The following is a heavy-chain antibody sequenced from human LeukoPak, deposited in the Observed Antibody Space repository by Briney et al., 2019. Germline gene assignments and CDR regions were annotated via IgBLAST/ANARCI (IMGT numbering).Heavy chain of an antibody. J-gene: IGHJ4*02. CDR2: INHSGST. Sequence: SETLSLTCAVYGGSFSGYYWSWIRQPPGKGLEWIGEINHSGSTNYNPSLKSRVTISVDTSKNQFSLKLSSVTAADTAVYYCARGGPFLDYWGQGTLVTVSS. CDR3: ARGGPFLDY. V-gene: IGHV4-34*01. CDR1: GGSFSGYY.